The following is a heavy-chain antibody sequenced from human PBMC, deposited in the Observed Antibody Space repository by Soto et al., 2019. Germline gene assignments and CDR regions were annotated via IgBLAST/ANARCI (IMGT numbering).Heavy chain of an antibody. J-gene: IGHJ4*02. D-gene: IGHD4-17*01. CDR3: ARDRVHDYGDFGSDI. CDR1: GFNLSSNS. V-gene: IGHV3-21*01. Sequence: GGSLRLSCAASGFNLSSNSMSWVRQAPGKGLEWVSSISSSSTYMYYADSVKGRFTISRDNAKNSLHLQMNSLRADDTAVYYCARDRVHDYGDFGSDIWGQGTLVTVSS. CDR2: ISSSSTYM.